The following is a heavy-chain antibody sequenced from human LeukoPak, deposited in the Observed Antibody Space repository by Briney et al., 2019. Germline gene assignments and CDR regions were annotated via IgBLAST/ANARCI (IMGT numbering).Heavy chain of an antibody. J-gene: IGHJ4*02. Sequence: GGSLRLSCAASGFTVSSNYMSRVRQAPGKGLEWVSVIYRGGDTHYADSVKGRFTISRDNSKNTLYLQMNSLRAEDTAVYYCARAQYCSGGSCYGDYWGQGTLVTVSS. D-gene: IGHD2-15*01. CDR1: GFTVSSNY. CDR3: ARAQYCSGGSCYGDY. V-gene: IGHV3-53*01. CDR2: IYRGGDT.